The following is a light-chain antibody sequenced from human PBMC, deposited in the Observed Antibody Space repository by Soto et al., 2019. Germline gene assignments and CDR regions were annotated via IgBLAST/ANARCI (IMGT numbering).Light chain of an antibody. CDR2: GAY. CDR1: QSVINSY. Sequence: EVVLTQSPGTLSLSSGERATLSCRASQSVINSYLAWYQQKPGQAPRLLLYGAYNRATGIPDRFSGSGSGTDFTLKITRVEAEDVGVYYCMQATHSPWAFGQGTKVEIK. CDR3: MQATHSPWA. J-gene: IGKJ1*01. V-gene: IGKV3-20*01.